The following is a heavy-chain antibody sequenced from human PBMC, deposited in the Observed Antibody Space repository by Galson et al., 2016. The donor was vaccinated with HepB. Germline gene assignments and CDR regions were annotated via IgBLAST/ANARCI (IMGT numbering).Heavy chain of an antibody. D-gene: IGHD2-8*01. J-gene: IGHJ4*02. Sequence: TWVRLAPGRGLEWVAIMYSGGSKQYAGSAKGRFTISRDTSSQTLFLEASDLRAEDTGIYYCARGYTSGVPFWWGQGTLVTVSS. V-gene: IGHV3-53*01. CDR3: ARGYTSGVPFW. CDR2: MYSGGSK.